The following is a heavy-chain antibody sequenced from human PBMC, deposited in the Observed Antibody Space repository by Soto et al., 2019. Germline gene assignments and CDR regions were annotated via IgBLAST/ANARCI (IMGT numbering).Heavy chain of an antibody. CDR3: ARGIAARSHDAFDI. CDR1: GLSLSTIEMY. V-gene: IGHV2-70*01. D-gene: IGHD6-6*01. J-gene: IGHJ3*02. Sequence: SCPTLVNTTQTLTMTCTFSGLSLSTIEMYVSWIRQPPGKALEWLALIDWDDDKYYSTSLKTRLTISKDTSKNQVVLILTNVDPVDTATYFCARGIAARSHDAFDIWGQGTMVTVSS. CDR2: IDWDDDK.